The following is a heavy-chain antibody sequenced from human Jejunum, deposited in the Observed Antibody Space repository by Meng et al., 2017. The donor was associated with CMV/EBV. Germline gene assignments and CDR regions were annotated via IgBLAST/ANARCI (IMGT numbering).Heavy chain of an antibody. Sequence: AASGFSFSDFWISWIRQAPGKGLEWVANINQDGNDKYYADSVTGRFTISRDNAENSLYLQMNSLRVEDTAVYYCARDADFWSGSDYWGQGTLVTVSS. CDR2: INQDGNDK. CDR3: ARDADFWSGSDY. V-gene: IGHV3-7*01. D-gene: IGHD3-3*01. J-gene: IGHJ4*02. CDR1: GFSFSDFW.